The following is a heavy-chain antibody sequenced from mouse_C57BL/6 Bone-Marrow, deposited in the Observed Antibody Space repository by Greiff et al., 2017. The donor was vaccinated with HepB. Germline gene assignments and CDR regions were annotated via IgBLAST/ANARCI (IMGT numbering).Heavy chain of an antibody. J-gene: IGHJ2*01. CDR3: ARRGISGYFDY. D-gene: IGHD3-2*02. Sequence: QVQLQQPGAELVRPGSSVKLSCKASGYTFTSYWMAWVKQRPGQGLEWIGNIYPSDSETHYNQKFKDKATLTVDKSSSTAYMQLSSLTSEDSAVYYCARRGISGYFDYWGPGTTLTVSS. CDR2: IYPSDSET. V-gene: IGHV1-61*01. CDR1: GYTFTSYW.